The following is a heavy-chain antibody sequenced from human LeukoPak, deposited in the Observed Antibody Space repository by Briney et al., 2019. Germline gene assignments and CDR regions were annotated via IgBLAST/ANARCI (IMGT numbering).Heavy chain of an antibody. CDR2: IYNSENT. V-gene: IGHV4-59*01. D-gene: IGHD6-6*01. Sequence: SETLSLTCTVSGVSISSYYWSWIRQAPGKGLEWIGYIYNSENTNYNPSLKSRVTGSVDTSKNQISLNLSSVTAADTAVYYCARRSGGASIAARPGGLDYWGQGTLVTVSS. J-gene: IGHJ4*02. CDR1: GVSISSYY. CDR3: ARRSGGASIAARPGGLDY.